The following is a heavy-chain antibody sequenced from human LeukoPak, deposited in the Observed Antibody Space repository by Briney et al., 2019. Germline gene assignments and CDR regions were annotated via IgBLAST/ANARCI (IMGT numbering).Heavy chain of an antibody. V-gene: IGHV4-34*01. CDR1: GGSFSGYY. Sequence: PSETLSLTCAVYGGSFSGYYWSWIRQPPGKGLEWIGEINHSGSTNYNPSLKSRVTISVDTSKNQFSLKLSSVTAADTAVYYCARDQVRCSGGSCYPLLGEDYYYGMDVWGQGTTVTVSS. CDR3: ARDQVRCSGGSCYPLLGEDYYYGMDV. J-gene: IGHJ6*02. CDR2: INHSGST. D-gene: IGHD2-15*01.